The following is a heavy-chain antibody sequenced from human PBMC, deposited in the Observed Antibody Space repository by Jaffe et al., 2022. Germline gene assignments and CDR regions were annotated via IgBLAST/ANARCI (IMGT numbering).Heavy chain of an antibody. D-gene: IGHD3-3*01. J-gene: IGHJ5*02. CDR1: GYTFTSYA. CDR2: INAGNGNT. V-gene: IGHV1-3*01. CDR3: ASGYYDFWSGSEGWFDP. Sequence: QVQLVQSGAEVKKPGASVKVSCKASGYTFTSYAMHWVRQAPGQRLEWMGWINAGNGNTKYSQKFQGRVTITRDTSASTAYMELSSLRSEDTAVYYCASGYYDFWSGSEGWFDPWGQGTLVTVSS.